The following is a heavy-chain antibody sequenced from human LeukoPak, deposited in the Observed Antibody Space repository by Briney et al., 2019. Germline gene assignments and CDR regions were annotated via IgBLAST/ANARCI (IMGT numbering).Heavy chain of an antibody. Sequence: PSETLSLTCTVSGGSISSYYWSWIRQPPGKGLEWIGYIYYSGSTNYNPSLKSRVTISVDTSKNQFSLKLSSVTAADTAVYYCARVVGATPAFDIWGQGTMVTVSS. D-gene: IGHD1-26*01. J-gene: IGHJ3*02. CDR2: IYYSGST. V-gene: IGHV4-59*01. CDR3: ARVVGATPAFDI. CDR1: GGSISSYY.